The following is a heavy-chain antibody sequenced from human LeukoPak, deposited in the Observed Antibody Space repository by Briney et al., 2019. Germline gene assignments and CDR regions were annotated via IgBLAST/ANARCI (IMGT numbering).Heavy chain of an antibody. V-gene: IGHV3-9*01. D-gene: IGHD6-13*01. Sequence: GGSLRLSCAASGFTFDDYAMHWVRQAPGKGLEWVSGISWNSGSIGYADSVKGRFTMSRDNDKNSLYLQMNSLRAEDTAVYYCAKRDSSSWYGLYFDLWGRGTLVTVSS. CDR2: ISWNSGSI. CDR1: GFTFDDYA. J-gene: IGHJ2*01. CDR3: AKRDSSSWYGLYFDL.